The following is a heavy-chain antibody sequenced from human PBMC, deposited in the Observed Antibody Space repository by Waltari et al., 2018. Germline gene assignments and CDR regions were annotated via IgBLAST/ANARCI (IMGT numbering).Heavy chain of an antibody. D-gene: IGHD5-18*01. CDR3: ARDESGYSYGWGYYFDY. V-gene: IGHV3-64*01. Sequence: VQLQESGPGLVKPSQTLSLTCTVSGGSISSGSYYWSWIRQPAGKGLEYVSAISSNGGSTYYANSVKGRFTISRDNSKNTLYLQMGSLRAEDMAVYYCARDESGYSYGWGYYFDYWGQGTLVTVSS. CDR2: ISSNGGST. CDR1: GGSISSGSYY. J-gene: IGHJ4*02.